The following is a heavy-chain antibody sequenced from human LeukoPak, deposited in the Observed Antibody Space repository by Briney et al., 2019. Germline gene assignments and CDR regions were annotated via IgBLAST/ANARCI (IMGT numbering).Heavy chain of an antibody. Sequence: PSETLSLTCTVPGDSISSYYRSWIRQPPGKGLEWIAYMHNGVHTNYNPSLKSRVTISGDTSKNQFSLKLTSVTAADTAVYFCAATIKRDYGDTVLNYWGQGTLVTVSS. V-gene: IGHV4-59*01. J-gene: IGHJ4*02. CDR1: GDSISSYY. D-gene: IGHD4/OR15-4a*01. CDR2: MHNGVHT. CDR3: AATIKRDYGDTVLNY.